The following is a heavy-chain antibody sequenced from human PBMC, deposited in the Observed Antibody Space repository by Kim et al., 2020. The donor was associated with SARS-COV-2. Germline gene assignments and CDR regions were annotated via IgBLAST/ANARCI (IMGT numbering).Heavy chain of an antibody. CDR1: GGSISSSSYY. J-gene: IGHJ4*02. CDR2: IYYSGST. CDR3: ARLGRDFWLFDY. D-gene: IGHD3-3*01. V-gene: IGHV4-39*01. Sequence: SETLSLTCTVSGGSISSSSYYWGWIRQPPGKGLEWIGSIYYSGSTYYNPSLKSRVTISVDTSKNQFSLKLSSVTAADTAVYYCARLGRDFWLFDYWGQGT.